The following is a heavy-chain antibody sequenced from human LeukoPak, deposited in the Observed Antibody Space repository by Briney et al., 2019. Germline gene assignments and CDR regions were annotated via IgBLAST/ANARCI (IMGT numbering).Heavy chain of an antibody. CDR2: IYYTGST. CDR3: ARDRLVGAIDY. Sequence: PSETLSLTCTVSGGSISTYYWSWIRQPPGKGLEWIGYIYYTGSTNYNPSLQSRVTISVDTSKNPFSLKLSSVTAADTAVYYCARDRLVGAIDYWGQGTLVTVSS. CDR1: GGSISTYY. V-gene: IGHV4-59*12. J-gene: IGHJ4*02. D-gene: IGHD1-26*01.